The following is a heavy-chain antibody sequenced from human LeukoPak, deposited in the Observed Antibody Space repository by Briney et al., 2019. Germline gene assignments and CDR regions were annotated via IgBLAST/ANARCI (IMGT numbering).Heavy chain of an antibody. CDR2: ISSSGSTI. V-gene: IGHV3-11*04. J-gene: IGHJ6*03. CDR1: GFTFSDYY. D-gene: IGHD6-13*01. Sequence: GGSLRLSCAASGFTFSDYYMSWIRQAPGKGLEWVSYISSSGSTIYYADSVKGRFTISRDNAKNSLYLQMNSLRAEDTAVYYCARNYIAAADSYYYYYYMDVWGKGTTITISS. CDR3: ARNYIAAADSYYYYYYMDV.